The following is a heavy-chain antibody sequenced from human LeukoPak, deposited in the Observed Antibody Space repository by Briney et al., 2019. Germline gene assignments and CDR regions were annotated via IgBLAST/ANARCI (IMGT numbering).Heavy chain of an antibody. CDR1: GFTFSSYA. J-gene: IGHJ4*02. V-gene: IGHV3-21*01. D-gene: IGHD6-19*01. CDR3: ARVGPGSIAVAGTDY. CDR2: LSSSSSYI. Sequence: SGGSLRLSCAASGFTFSSYAMSWVRQAPGKGLEWVSFLSSSSSYIYYADSVKGRFSISRDNAKNSLYLQMNSLRAEDTAVYYCARVGPGSIAVAGTDYWGQGTLVTVSS.